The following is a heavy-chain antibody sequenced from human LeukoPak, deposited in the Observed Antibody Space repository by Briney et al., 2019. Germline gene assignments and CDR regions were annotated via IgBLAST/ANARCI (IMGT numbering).Heavy chain of an antibody. CDR3: VRVYSGSFDY. CDR1: GFTFDDYA. J-gene: IGHJ4*02. CDR2: ISWNSGSI. D-gene: IGHD1-26*01. Sequence: GGSLRLSCAASGFTFDDYAMHWVRQAPGKGLEWVSGISWNSGSIGYADSVKGRFTISRDNAKNSLYLQMNSLRAEDTAIYHCVRVYSGSFDYWGQGTLVTVSS. V-gene: IGHV3-9*01.